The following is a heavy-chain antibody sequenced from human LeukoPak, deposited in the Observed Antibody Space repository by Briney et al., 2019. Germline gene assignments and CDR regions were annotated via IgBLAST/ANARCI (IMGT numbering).Heavy chain of an antibody. D-gene: IGHD2-2*01. CDR3: ARSPVYCSSTSCFEGGYYYMDV. Sequence: ASVKVSCKASGGTFSSYAISWVRQAPGQGLEWMGGIIPIFGTANYAQKFQGRVTITTDESTSTAYMELSSLRSEDTAVYYCARSPVYCSSTSCFEGGYYYMDVWGKETTVTVSS. J-gene: IGHJ6*03. CDR1: GGTFSSYA. CDR2: IIPIFGTA. V-gene: IGHV1-69*05.